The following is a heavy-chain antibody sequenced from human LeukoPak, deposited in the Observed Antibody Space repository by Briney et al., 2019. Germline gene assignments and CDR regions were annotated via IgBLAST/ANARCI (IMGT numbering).Heavy chain of an antibody. CDR1: GFTFSSYW. Sequence: GGSLRLSCAAYGFTFSSYWMSWVRQAPGKGLEWVANIKQDGSEKYYVDSVKGRFTISRDNAKNSLYLQMNSLRAEDTAVYYCARAIGYSYVFDYWGQGTLVTVSS. V-gene: IGHV3-7*01. CDR2: IKQDGSEK. CDR3: ARAIGYSYVFDY. D-gene: IGHD5-18*01. J-gene: IGHJ4*02.